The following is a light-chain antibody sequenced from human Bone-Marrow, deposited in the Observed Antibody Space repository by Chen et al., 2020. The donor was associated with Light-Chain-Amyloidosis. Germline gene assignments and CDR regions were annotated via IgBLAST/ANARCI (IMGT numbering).Light chain of an antibody. V-gene: IGLV6-57*01. J-gene: IGLJ3*02. CDR2: EDD. Sequence: NFMLTQPHSVSESPGQTVIISCTRSSGSIATNYVQWYQQRPGSSPTTVIYEDDQRPSGVPDRFSGSIDRSSNSASLTISGLETEDDADYYCQSYQGSSQGVFGGGTKLTVL. CDR1: SGSIATNY. CDR3: QSYQGSSQGV.